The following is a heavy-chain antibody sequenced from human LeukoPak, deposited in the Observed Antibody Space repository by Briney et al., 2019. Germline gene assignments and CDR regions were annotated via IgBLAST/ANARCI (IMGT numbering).Heavy chain of an antibody. CDR2: ISWNSGSI. CDR1: GFTFDDYA. J-gene: IGHJ4*02. D-gene: IGHD1-1*01. CDR3: ATTTYSNDY. V-gene: IGHV3-9*01. Sequence: GGSLRLSCAASGFTFDDYAMHWVRQAPGKGLERVSGISWNSGSIGYADSVKGRFTISRDNAKNSLYLQMNSLRAEDTALYYCATTTYSNDYWGQGTLVTVSS.